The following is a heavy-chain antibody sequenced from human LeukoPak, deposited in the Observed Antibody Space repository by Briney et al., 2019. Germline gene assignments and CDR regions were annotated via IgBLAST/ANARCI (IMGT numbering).Heavy chain of an antibody. D-gene: IGHD6-19*01. Sequence: GESLKISCKGSGYSFTSYWIGWVRRMPGKGLEWMGIIYPGDSDTRYSPSFQGQVTISADKSISTAYLQWSSLKASDTAMYYCARRRIAVAGSVVYYFDYWGQGTLVTVSS. V-gene: IGHV5-51*01. CDR3: ARRRIAVAGSVVYYFDY. J-gene: IGHJ4*02. CDR1: GYSFTSYW. CDR2: IYPGDSDT.